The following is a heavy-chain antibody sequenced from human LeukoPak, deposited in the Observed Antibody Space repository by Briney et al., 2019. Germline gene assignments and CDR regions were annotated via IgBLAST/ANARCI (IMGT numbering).Heavy chain of an antibody. Sequence: GGSLRLSCTVSGFTVSSNSMSWVRQAPGKGLEWVSFIYSGGNTHYSDSVKGRFTISRDNSKNTLYLQMNSLRAEDTAVYYCAKSSKTIPAAAAFDYWGQGTLVTVSS. CDR2: IYSGGNT. CDR1: GFTVSSNS. CDR3: AKSSKTIPAAAAFDY. D-gene: IGHD2-2*01. J-gene: IGHJ4*02. V-gene: IGHV3-66*02.